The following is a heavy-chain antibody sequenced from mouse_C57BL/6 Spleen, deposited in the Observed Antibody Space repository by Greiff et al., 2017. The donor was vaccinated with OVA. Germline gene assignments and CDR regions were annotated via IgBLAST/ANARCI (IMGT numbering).Heavy chain of an antibody. Sequence: QVQLQQPGAELVKPGASVKLSCKASGYTFTSYWMHWVKQRPGQGLEWIGMIHPNSGSTNYNEKFKSKATLTVDKSSSTAYMQLSSLTSEDSAVYYCAREDYYYGSSYAMDYWGQGTSVTVSS. CDR1: GYTFTSYW. V-gene: IGHV1-64*01. J-gene: IGHJ4*01. CDR2: IHPNSGST. CDR3: AREDYYYGSSYAMDY. D-gene: IGHD1-1*01.